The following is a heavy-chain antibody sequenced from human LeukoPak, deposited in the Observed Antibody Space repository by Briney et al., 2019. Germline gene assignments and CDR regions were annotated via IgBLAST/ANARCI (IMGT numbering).Heavy chain of an antibody. J-gene: IGHJ3*02. V-gene: IGHV3-64*01. CDR1: GFTFSSYA. Sequence: GGSLRLSCAASGFTFSSYAMHWVRQAPGKGLEYVSAISSNGGSTYYANSVKGRFTISRDNSKNTLYLQMGSLRAEDMAVYYCARDTVGATGAAFDIWGQGTMVTVSS. CDR2: ISSNGGST. D-gene: IGHD1-26*01. CDR3: ARDTVGATGAAFDI.